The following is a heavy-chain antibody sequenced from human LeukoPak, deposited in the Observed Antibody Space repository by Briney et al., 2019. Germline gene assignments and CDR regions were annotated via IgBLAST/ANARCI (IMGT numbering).Heavy chain of an antibody. CDR2: VYSSGNT. V-gene: IGHV4-61*02. J-gene: IGHJ5*02. CDR1: GDSISSGTYY. CDR3: ARGVGSSSSNWFDP. D-gene: IGHD6-6*01. Sequence: SETLSLTCTASGDSISSGTYYWSWIRQPAGKGLEWIGRVYSSGNTNYNPSLKSRVTISIDTSKNQFSLKLSSVTAADTAAYYCARGVGSSSSNWFDPWGQGTLVTVSS.